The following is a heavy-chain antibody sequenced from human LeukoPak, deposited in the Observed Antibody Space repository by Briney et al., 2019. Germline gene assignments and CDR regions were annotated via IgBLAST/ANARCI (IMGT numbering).Heavy chain of an antibody. CDR3: ARGVGSSPPEYYYGMDV. J-gene: IGHJ6*02. D-gene: IGHD6-13*01. Sequence: PSETLSLTCTVSGGSISSGGYYWSWIRQHPGKGLEWIGYIYYSGSTYYNPSLKSRVTISVDTSKNQFSLKLSSVTAADTAVYYCARGVGSSPPEYYYGMDVWGQGTTVTVSS. CDR1: GGSISSGGYY. CDR2: IYYSGST. V-gene: IGHV4-31*03.